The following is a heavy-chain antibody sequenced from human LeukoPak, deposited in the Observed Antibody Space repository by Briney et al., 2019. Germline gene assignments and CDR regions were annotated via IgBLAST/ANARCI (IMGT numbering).Heavy chain of an antibody. Sequence: GGSLRLSCAASGFTFSNHAMHWVRQAPGKGLEYVSSISSNGDNTYYANSVKGRFTISRDNSKNTLYLQMNSLRAEDTAVYFCAREEHYRRYFALWGRGTLVTVSS. CDR2: ISSNGDNT. CDR1: GFTFSNHA. CDR3: AREEHYRRYFAL. V-gene: IGHV3-64*01. D-gene: IGHD3-16*02. J-gene: IGHJ2*01.